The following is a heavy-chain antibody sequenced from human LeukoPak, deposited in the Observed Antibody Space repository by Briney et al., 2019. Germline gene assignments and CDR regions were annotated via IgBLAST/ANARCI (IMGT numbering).Heavy chain of an antibody. V-gene: IGHV5-51*01. J-gene: IGHJ4*02. D-gene: IGHD5-18*01. CDR2: IYPGDSDT. Sequence: GESLKISCKGSGYSFTSYWIGWVRQMPGKGLEWMGIIYPGDSDTRYSPSFQGQVTISADKSISTAYLQWGSLQASDTAMYYCASGYSYGRYYFDYWGQGTLVTVSS. CDR1: GYSFTSYW. CDR3: ASGYSYGRYYFDY.